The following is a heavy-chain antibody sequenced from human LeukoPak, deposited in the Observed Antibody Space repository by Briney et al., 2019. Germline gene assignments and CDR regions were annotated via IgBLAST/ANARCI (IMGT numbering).Heavy chain of an antibody. CDR3: AKDRRIPSGSNFDY. CDR1: GFTFSSYA. V-gene: IGHV3-23*01. D-gene: IGHD1-26*01. J-gene: IGHJ4*02. Sequence: GGSLRLSCAASGFTFSSYAMSWVRQAPGKGLEWVSAITTSGGSTYYADSVKGRFTISRDNSKSTLYLQMKSLRGEDTAVYYCAKDRRIPSGSNFDYWGQGTLVTVSS. CDR2: ITTSGGST.